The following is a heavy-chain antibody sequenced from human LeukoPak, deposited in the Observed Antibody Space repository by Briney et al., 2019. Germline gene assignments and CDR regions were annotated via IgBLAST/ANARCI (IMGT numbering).Heavy chain of an antibody. Sequence: SGGSLRLSCATSGFSVSDNYMTWVRQAPGKGLEWVSVIYRGGSTYYADSVKGRFTISRDNSKNMVYLQMNSLRVEDTAVYYCARGGAYGSGNHYRGGAFDIWGQGTMVTVFS. D-gene: IGHD3-10*01. J-gene: IGHJ3*02. V-gene: IGHV3-53*01. CDR2: IYRGGST. CDR3: ARGGAYGSGNHYRGGAFDI. CDR1: GFSVSDNY.